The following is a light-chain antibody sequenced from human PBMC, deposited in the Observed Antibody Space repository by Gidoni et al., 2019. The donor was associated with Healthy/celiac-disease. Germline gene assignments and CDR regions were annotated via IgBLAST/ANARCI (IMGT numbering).Light chain of an antibody. CDR1: SSNIGSNY. V-gene: IGLV1-47*01. CDR2: RNN. Sequence: QSVLPQPTSPSGTHGQRVTISCSDSSSNIGSNYVYWYQQLPGTAPKLLRYRNNQRPSGVPDRFSGSKSGTSASLAISGLRSEDEADYYCAAWDDSLSGVVFGGGTKLTVL. J-gene: IGLJ2*01. CDR3: AAWDDSLSGVV.